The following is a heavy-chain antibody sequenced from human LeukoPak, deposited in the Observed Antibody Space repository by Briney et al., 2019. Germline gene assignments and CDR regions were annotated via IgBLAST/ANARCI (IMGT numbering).Heavy chain of an antibody. V-gene: IGHV4-39*07. CDR1: GGSITSSSYY. Sequence: KTSETLSLTCSVSGGSITSSSYYWAWIRQPPEKGLEWIGSIYYTGGTYYSPSLKSRVTISVDTSKNQFSLKLSSVTAADTAVYYCARVVYSGYSGPYYGMDVWGQGTTVTVSS. J-gene: IGHJ6*02. D-gene: IGHD5-12*01. CDR2: IYYTGGT. CDR3: ARVVYSGYSGPYYGMDV.